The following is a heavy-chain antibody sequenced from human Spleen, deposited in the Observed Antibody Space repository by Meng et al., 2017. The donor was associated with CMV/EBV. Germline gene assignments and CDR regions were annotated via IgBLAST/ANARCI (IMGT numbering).Heavy chain of an antibody. CDR3: ARLGGWLQHYFDS. J-gene: IGHJ4*02. CDR2: ISSSRTI. D-gene: IGHD5-24*01. V-gene: IGHV3-69-1*01. CDR1: GFTFSGYS. Sequence: GESLKISCAASGFTFSGYSMHWVRQTPGKGLEWVSCISSSRTIYYTDSVKGRFTISRDNAKNSLHLQMNSLRAEDTAVYFCARLGGWLQHYFDSWGQGTLVTVSS.